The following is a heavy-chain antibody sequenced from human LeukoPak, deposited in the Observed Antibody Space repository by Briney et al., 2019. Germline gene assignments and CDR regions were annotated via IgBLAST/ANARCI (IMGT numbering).Heavy chain of an antibody. Sequence: GGSLRLSCAASGFTFSSYAMHWVRQAPGKGLEYVSAISSNGGSTYYADSVKGRFTISRDNSKNTLYLQMNSLRAEDTAIYYCAKARTHDYTNYNYWGQGTLVTVSS. CDR3: AKARTHDYTNYNY. CDR2: ISSNGGST. V-gene: IGHV3-64*04. J-gene: IGHJ4*02. D-gene: IGHD4-11*01. CDR1: GFTFSSYA.